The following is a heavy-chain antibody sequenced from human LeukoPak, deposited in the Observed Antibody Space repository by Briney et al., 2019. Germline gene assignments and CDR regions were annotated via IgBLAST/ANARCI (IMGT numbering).Heavy chain of an antibody. J-gene: IGHJ4*02. CDR2: ISDLGRT. CDR3: ARNQLGSGWHSSAY. D-gene: IGHD6-19*01. Sequence: SETLSLTCTVSGGSINNYYWTWIRQAPGKGLEWIGYISDLGRTNYNPSLKSRVTISVDTSKNQFSLKLTSVTAADTAVYYCARNQLGSGWHSSAYWGQGTLVTVSS. CDR1: GGSINNYY. V-gene: IGHV4-59*01.